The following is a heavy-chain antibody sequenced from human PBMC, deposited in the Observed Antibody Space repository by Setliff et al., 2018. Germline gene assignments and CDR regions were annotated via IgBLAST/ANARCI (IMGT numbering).Heavy chain of an antibody. Sequence: ASVKVSCKVSGYTLTELSMHWVRQAPGQGLEWMGIINPSGGSTSYAQKFQGRVTMTRDTSTSTVYMELSSLRSEDTAVYYCARDISPRGYSGYDNAFDIWGQGTMVTVSS. V-gene: IGHV1-46*01. CDR1: GYTLTELS. D-gene: IGHD5-12*01. CDR2: INPSGGST. J-gene: IGHJ3*02. CDR3: ARDISPRGYSGYDNAFDI.